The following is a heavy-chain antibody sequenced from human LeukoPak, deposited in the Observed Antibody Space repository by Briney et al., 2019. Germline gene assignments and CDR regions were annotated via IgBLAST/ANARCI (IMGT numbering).Heavy chain of an antibody. D-gene: IGHD2-8*01. J-gene: IGHJ4*02. Sequence: GGSLRLSCAASGFTFSSYWMHWVRQAPGKGLVWVSCVKSDGSSTTYADSVKGRFTISRDNANNTLYLQMNSLRAEDTAVYYCARHPTLYPDWGQGTLVTVSS. CDR2: VKSDGSST. V-gene: IGHV3-74*01. CDR3: ARHPTLYPD. CDR1: GFTFSSYW.